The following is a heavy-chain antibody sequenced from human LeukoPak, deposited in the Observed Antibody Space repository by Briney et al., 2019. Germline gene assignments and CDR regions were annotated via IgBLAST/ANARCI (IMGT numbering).Heavy chain of an antibody. D-gene: IGHD6-13*01. CDR1: GFTFSSYA. CDR2: ISGSGGTT. V-gene: IGHV3-23*01. CDR3: ASRLVATGTKYFDY. J-gene: IGHJ4*02. Sequence: PGGSLRLSCAASGFTFSSYAMSWVRQAPGKGLEWVSSISGSGGTTYYADSVEGRFTISRDNSKNTLYLQMNSLRADDTAVYYCASRLVATGTKYFDYWGQGTLVTVSS.